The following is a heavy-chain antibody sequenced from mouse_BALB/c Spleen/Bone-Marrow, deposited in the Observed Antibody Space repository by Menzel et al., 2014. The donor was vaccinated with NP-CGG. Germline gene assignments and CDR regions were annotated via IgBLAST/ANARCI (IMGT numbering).Heavy chain of an antibody. V-gene: IGHV1-74*01. J-gene: IGHJ1*01. Sequence: VQLQQSGAELVRPGASVKVSCKASGYSFTSYWMNWVKQNPGQGLEWIGVIHPSDSEIRLNQKFKDKATLTVDKSSSTAYMQVSSPTSEDSAVYHCARGGYDGWYFDVWGAGTTVTVSS. CDR2: IHPSDSEI. CDR1: GYSFTSYW. D-gene: IGHD2-2*01. CDR3: ARGGYDGWYFDV.